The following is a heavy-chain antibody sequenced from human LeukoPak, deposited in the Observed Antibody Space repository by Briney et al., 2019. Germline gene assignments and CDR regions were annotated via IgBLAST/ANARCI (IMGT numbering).Heavy chain of an antibody. D-gene: IGHD3-10*01. CDR3: AREINKALLRFGELRNWFDP. Sequence: SETLSLTCAVYGGSFSGYYWSWIRQPPGKGLEWIGEINHSGSTNYNPSLKSRVTISVDTSKNQFSLKLSSVTAADTAVYYCAREINKALLRFGELRNWFDPWGQGTLVTVSS. J-gene: IGHJ5*02. V-gene: IGHV4-34*01. CDR2: INHSGST. CDR1: GGSFSGYY.